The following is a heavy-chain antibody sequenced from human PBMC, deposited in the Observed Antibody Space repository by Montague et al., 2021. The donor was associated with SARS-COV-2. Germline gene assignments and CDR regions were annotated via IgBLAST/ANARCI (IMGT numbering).Heavy chain of an antibody. CDR2: ISGDGDRT. D-gene: IGHD2-2*01. V-gene: IGHV3-43*02. Sequence: SLRLSCAASGFTFNDYAMHGVRQAPGEGLEWVSVISGDGDRTYYANSVKGRFTISRDNSKNSLYLQINSLRTEDTALYYCAKDGADIIVVRLIYMDVWGKGTTVTVSS. J-gene: IGHJ6*03. CDR1: GFTFNDYA. CDR3: AKDGADIIVVRLIYMDV.